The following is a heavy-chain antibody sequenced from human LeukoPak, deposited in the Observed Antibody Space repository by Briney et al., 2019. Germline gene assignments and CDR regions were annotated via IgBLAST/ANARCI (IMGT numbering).Heavy chain of an antibody. CDR2: IIPIFGTA. CDR3: ARENRGRYCSSTSCYSHYYYYYMDV. V-gene: IGHV1-69*05. D-gene: IGHD2-2*02. CDR1: GGTFSSYA. J-gene: IGHJ6*03. Sequence: SVKVSCKASGGTFSSYAISWVRQAPGQGLEWMGGIIPIFGTANYAQKFQGRVTITTDESTSTAYMELSSLRSEDTAVYYCARENRGRYCSSTSCYSHYYYYYMDVWGKGTTVTVSS.